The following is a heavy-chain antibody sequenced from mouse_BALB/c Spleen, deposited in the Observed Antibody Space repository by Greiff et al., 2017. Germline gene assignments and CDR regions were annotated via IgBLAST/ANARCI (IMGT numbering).Heavy chain of an antibody. CDR3: ARIPAYYGNYWYFDV. Sequence: EVQGVESGGGLVQPGGSRKLSCAASGFTFSSFGMHWVRQAPEKGLEWVAYISSGSSTIYYADTVKGRFTISRDNPKNTLFLQMTSLRSEDTAMYYCARIPAYYGNYWYFDVWGAGTTVTVSS. CDR2: ISSGSSTI. V-gene: IGHV5-17*02. D-gene: IGHD2-10*01. CDR1: GFTFSSFG. J-gene: IGHJ1*01.